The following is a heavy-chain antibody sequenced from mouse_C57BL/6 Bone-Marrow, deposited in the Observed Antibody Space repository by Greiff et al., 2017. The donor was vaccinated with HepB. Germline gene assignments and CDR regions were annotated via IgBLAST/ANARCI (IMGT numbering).Heavy chain of an antibody. J-gene: IGHJ2*01. V-gene: IGHV1-56*01. CDR3: ARRGWLGRFFDY. CDR1: GYTFTSHW. Sequence: VQLQQSGPELVRPGASVKISCKAPGYTFTSHWMQWVRQWPGQGLEWIGEIFPGGGSTYYNEKFKGKATLTVDTSSSTVYMQLSSLTSEDSAVYFCARRGWLGRFFDYWGQGTTLTVSS. D-gene: IGHD2-3*01. CDR2: IFPGGGST.